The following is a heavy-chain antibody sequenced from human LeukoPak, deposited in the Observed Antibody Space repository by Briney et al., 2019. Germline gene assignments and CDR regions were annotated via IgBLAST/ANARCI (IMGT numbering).Heavy chain of an antibody. D-gene: IGHD6-13*01. J-gene: IGHJ6*02. Sequence: GGSLRLSCAASGFTFRSYSMNWVRQAPGKGLEWVSSISSSSYIYYADSVKGRFTISRDNAKNSLYLQMNSLRAEDTAVYYCARMGQQLVYYGMDVWGQGTTVTVSS. CDR3: ARMGQQLVYYGMDV. CDR2: ISSSSYI. V-gene: IGHV3-21*01. CDR1: GFTFRSYS.